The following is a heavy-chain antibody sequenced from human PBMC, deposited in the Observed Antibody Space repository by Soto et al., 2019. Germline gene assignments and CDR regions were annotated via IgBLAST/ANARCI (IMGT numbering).Heavy chain of an antibody. CDR2: IYGGNGTT. CDR3: VIFDYGLNGY. J-gene: IGHJ4*01. CDR1: GYTFTSYG. V-gene: IGHV1-18*01. D-gene: IGHD3-10*01. Sequence: GASVKVSCKASGYTFTSYGISWVRQAPGQGLEWMGWIYGGNGTTHYSQKLQGRVTLTGDTSASIGYMELSSLTSDDTAVYYCVIFDYGLNGYWGQGTLVTVSS.